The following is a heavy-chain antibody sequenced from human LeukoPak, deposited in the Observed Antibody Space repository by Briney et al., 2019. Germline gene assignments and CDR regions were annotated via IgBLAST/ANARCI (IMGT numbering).Heavy chain of an antibody. CDR1: GNYW. D-gene: IGHD2-2*01. CDR3: VSFYETY. J-gene: IGHJ4*02. CDR2: INSDGSWT. V-gene: IGHV3-74*01. Sequence: GGSLRLSCAASGNYWMHWVRQAPGKGLVWVSHINSDGSWTSYADSVKGRFTISKDNAKNTVYLQMNKLRAEDTAVYYCVSFYETYWGRGTLVTVSS.